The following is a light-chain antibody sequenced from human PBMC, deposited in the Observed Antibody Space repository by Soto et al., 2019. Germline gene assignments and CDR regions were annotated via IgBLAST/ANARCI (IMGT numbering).Light chain of an antibody. CDR1: QSISTW. CDR3: QQYNSYSPT. CDR2: KAS. J-gene: IGKJ1*01. Sequence: DIQMTQSPSTLSASVGDRATITCRASQSISTWLAWYQQEPGKAPKLLIHKASSLQSGVPSRFSGSGSGTDFTLTISSLHPDDFATYYCQQYNSYSPTFGQGTKVDIX. V-gene: IGKV1-5*03.